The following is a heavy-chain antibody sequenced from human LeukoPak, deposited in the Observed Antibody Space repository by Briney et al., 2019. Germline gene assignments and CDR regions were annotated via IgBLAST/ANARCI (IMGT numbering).Heavy chain of an antibody. D-gene: IGHD5-24*01. J-gene: IGHJ3*02. V-gene: IGHV1-2*02. CDR1: GYTFTDYY. CDR3: ARAFRDGYSHAFDI. Sequence: GASVKVSCKASGYTFTDYYMHWVRQAPGQGLEWMGWINPNSGGTNYAQNFQGRVTMTRDTSISTAYMELSSLRSDDTAVYYCARAFRDGYSHAFDIWGQGTMVTVSS. CDR2: INPNSGGT.